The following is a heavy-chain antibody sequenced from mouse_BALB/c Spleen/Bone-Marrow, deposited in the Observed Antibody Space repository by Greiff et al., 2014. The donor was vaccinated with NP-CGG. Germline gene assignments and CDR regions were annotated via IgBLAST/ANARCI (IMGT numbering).Heavy chain of an antibody. CDR1: GFTFSDYG. CDR2: ISNLAYSI. D-gene: IGHD1-1*01. Sequence: EVMLVESGGALVQPGGSRKLSCAASGFTFSDYGMAWVRQAPGKGPGWVAFISNLAYSIYYSDTVTGRFTISRENAKNTLYLEMSSLRSEDTAMYYCAREATRGAMDYWGQGTSVTVSS. J-gene: IGHJ4*01. CDR3: AREATRGAMDY. V-gene: IGHV5-15*02.